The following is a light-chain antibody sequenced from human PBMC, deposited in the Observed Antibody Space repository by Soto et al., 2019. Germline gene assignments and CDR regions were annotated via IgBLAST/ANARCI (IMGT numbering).Light chain of an antibody. CDR3: QQRSEWPRT. CDR1: QSISSS. Sequence: EIVLTQSPATLSLSPGERATLSCRASQSISSSLAWYQQKPGQAPRLLIYDAFSRATGFPARFSGSGSGTDFTLTIDSLEPEDFAVYYCQQRSEWPRTFGQGTKVEIK. V-gene: IGKV3-11*01. CDR2: DAF. J-gene: IGKJ1*01.